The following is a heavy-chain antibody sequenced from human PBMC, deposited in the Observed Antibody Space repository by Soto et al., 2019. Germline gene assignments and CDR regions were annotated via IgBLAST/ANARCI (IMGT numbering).Heavy chain of an antibody. D-gene: IGHD5-12*01. CDR2: IGSSSSTI. CDR1: GFNFSSYS. CDR3: ARADGRRRPWLSTTQVYFDY. V-gene: IGHV3-48*02. Sequence: EVQLVESGGGLVQPEGSLRLSCAASGFNFSSYSMNWVRQAPGKGQEWVSYIGSSSSTIYYADSVKGRFTISRDNVKNSLYLQMNSLRDEEPAVYYCARADGRRRPWLSTTQVYFDYWGQGPWSPSPQ. J-gene: IGHJ4*02.